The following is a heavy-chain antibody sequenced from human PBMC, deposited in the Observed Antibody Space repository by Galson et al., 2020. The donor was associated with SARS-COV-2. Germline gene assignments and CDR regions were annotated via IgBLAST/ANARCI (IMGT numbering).Heavy chain of an antibody. CDR1: GGSISSGSYY. D-gene: IGHD2-15*01. CDR2: IYTSGST. J-gene: IGHJ5*02. Sequence: SETLSLTCTVSGGSISSGSYYWSWIQQPAGKGLEWIGRIYTSGSTNYNPSLKSRVTISVDTSKNQFSLKLSSVTAADTAVYYCARDLLDWFDPWGQGTLVTVSS. V-gene: IGHV4-61*02. CDR3: ARDLLDWFDP.